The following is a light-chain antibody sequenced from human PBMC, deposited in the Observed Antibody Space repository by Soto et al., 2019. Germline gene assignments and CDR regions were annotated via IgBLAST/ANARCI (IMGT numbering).Light chain of an antibody. Sequence: EIVLTQSPGTLSLSPGERATLSCRASESVSTNYLAWYQQKPGLAPRLLISGASSRATGIPDRFSGSGSGADFTLTINRLEPEDFAVYYCQQYGSVPLTFGGGTKVEIK. CDR3: QQYGSVPLT. CDR1: ESVSTNY. J-gene: IGKJ4*01. V-gene: IGKV3-20*01. CDR2: GAS.